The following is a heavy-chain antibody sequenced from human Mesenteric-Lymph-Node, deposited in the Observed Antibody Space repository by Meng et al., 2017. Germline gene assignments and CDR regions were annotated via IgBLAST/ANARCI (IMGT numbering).Heavy chain of an antibody. CDR3: ARTRMYYYGSGSYYDY. CDR1: GFSLSTSGVG. V-gene: IGHV2-70*01. Sequence: SGPTLVKPTQTLTLTCTFSGFSLSTSGVGVGWIRQPPGKALEWLALIDWDDDKYYSTSLKTRLTISKDTSKNQVVLTMTNMDPVDTATYYCARTRMYYYGSGSYYDYWGQGTLVTVSS. D-gene: IGHD3-10*01. J-gene: IGHJ4*02. CDR2: IDWDDDK.